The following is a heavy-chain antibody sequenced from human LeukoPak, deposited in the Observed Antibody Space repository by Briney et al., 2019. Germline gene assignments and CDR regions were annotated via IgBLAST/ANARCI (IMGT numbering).Heavy chain of an antibody. D-gene: IGHD3-3*01. V-gene: IGHV3-23*01. CDR1: GFTFSNYA. J-gene: IGHJ5*02. Sequence: GGSLRLSCAASGFTFSNYAMNWVRQAPGKGLEWVSTISESGGGTYYADSVKGRFTISRDNSKNTLWLQMNSLRVEDTAVYYCAKGVVITGRFDPWGQGTLVTVSS. CDR2: ISESGGGT. CDR3: AKGVVITGRFDP.